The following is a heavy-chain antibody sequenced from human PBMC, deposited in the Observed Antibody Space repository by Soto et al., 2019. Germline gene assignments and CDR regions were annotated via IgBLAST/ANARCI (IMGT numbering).Heavy chain of an antibody. CDR3: AREATIAARLDS. D-gene: IGHD6-6*01. CDR1: GGSFSGYY. CDR2: INHSGST. Sequence: SETLSLTCAVYGGSFSGYYWNWIRQPPGKGLEWIGEINHSGSTNYNPSLKSRATISVDTSKNQFSLKLSSVTAADTAVYYCAREATIAARLDSWGQGTLVTVSS. J-gene: IGHJ4*02. V-gene: IGHV4-34*01.